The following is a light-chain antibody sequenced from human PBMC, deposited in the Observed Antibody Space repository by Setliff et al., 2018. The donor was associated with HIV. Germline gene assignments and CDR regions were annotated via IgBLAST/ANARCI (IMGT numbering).Light chain of an antibody. V-gene: IGLV2-14*01. CDR3: SSYTNTPLYV. Sequence: QSVLTQPASVSGSPGQSITISCTGTSSDVGGFNYVSWYQQHPGKAPKLMISEVSNRPSGVSNRFSGSKSGNTASLTISGLQAEDEADYYCSSYTNTPLYVFGTGTKVTVL. CDR1: SSDVGGFNY. J-gene: IGLJ1*01. CDR2: EVS.